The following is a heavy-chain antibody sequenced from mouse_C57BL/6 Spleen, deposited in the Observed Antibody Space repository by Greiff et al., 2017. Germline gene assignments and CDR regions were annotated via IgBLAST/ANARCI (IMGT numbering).Heavy chain of an antibody. CDR2: IYPGNSDT. Sequence: EVQGVESGTVLARPGASVKMSCKTSGYTFTSYWMHWVKQRPGPGLEWIGAIYPGNSDTSYNQKFKGKAKLTAVTSAITAYMALSSLTNEDSAVYYLTRPQFITTVVATDWFAYWGQGTLVTVSA. CDR3: TRPQFITTVVATDWFAY. J-gene: IGHJ3*01. D-gene: IGHD1-1*01. V-gene: IGHV1-5*01. CDR1: GYTFTSYW.